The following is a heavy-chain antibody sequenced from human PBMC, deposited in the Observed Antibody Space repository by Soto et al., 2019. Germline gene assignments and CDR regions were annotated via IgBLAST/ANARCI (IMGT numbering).Heavy chain of an antibody. Sequence: SLTCSVSGGSFSNKTYYWSWIRQPPGKRLEWIGYVYYSGTTNYNPSLKSRVTISVDLSKNQFSLRLSSVTTADTALYYCARTTAVPNTLRSRYFFDYWGQGTLVTVSS. D-gene: IGHD4-17*01. V-gene: IGHV4-61*01. CDR2: VYYSGTT. J-gene: IGHJ4*02. CDR1: GGSFSNKTYY. CDR3: ARTTAVPNTLRSRYFFDY.